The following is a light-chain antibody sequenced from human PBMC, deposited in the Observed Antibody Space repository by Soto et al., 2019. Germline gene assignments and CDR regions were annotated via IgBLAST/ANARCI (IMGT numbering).Light chain of an antibody. CDR3: QKYNTAPLT. Sequence: DIQMTQSPSSLSASVGDRVTITCRASQGISHDLAWYQQKPGKVPELLIYAASTLQSGVPSRFSGSGSGTDFTLTISGLHPEDVATYYCQKYNTAPLTFGQGTRLETK. CDR1: QGISHD. J-gene: IGKJ5*01. V-gene: IGKV1-27*01. CDR2: AAS.